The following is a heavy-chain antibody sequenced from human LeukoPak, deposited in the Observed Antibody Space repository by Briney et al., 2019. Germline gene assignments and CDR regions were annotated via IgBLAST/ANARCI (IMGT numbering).Heavy chain of an antibody. V-gene: IGHV3-23*01. CDR3: AKGGHKVTYYYDSSGYYVSDY. CDR1: GFTFSSNA. Sequence: GGSLRLSCAASGFTFSSNAMSWVRQAPGKGLEWVSAISGSGGSTYYADSVKGRFTISRDNSKNTLYLQMNSLRAEDTAVYYCAKGGHKVTYYYDSSGYYVSDYWGQGTLVTVSS. CDR2: ISGSGGST. D-gene: IGHD3-22*01. J-gene: IGHJ4*02.